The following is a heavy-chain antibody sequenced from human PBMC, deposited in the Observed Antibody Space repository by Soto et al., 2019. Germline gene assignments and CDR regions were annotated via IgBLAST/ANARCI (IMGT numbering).Heavy chain of an antibody. CDR1: GFTSPSSA. D-gene: IGHD1-1*01. V-gene: IGHV1-58*01. CDR2: IVVGSGNT. CDR3: AADDMTTFI. J-gene: IGHJ4*02. Sequence: SVKVSCKASGFTSPSSAVQWVRQARGQRLEWIGWIVVGSGNTNSAQKFQERLTFTRDMSTSTVYMELSSLKSEDTAVYYCAADDMTTFIWGQGTLVTVSS.